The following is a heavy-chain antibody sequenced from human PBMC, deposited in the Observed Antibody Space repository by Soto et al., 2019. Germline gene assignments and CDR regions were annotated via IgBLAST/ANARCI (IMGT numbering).Heavy chain of an antibody. Sequence: ASVKVSCKASGHTFTSYGISWVRQAPGQGLEWMGWISAYNGNTNYAQKLQGRVTMTTDTSTSTAYMELRSLRSDDTAVYYCARHCSSTSCYGYFDYWGQGTLVTVSS. J-gene: IGHJ4*02. CDR1: GHTFTSYG. D-gene: IGHD2-2*01. V-gene: IGHV1-18*01. CDR2: ISAYNGNT. CDR3: ARHCSSTSCYGYFDY.